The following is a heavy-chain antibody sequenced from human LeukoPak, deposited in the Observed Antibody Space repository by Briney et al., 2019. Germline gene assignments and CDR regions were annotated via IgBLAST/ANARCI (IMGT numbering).Heavy chain of an antibody. J-gene: IGHJ4*02. CDR2: IYSGGST. CDR3: ARDPYYFDY. V-gene: IGHV3-53*01. Sequence: GGSLRLSCAASGLTVSSNCMSWVRQAPGKGLEWVSLIYSGGSTYYTDSVKGRFTISRDNSKNTLYLQMNSLRAEDTAVYYCARDPYYFDYWGQGTLVTVSS. CDR1: GLTVSSNC.